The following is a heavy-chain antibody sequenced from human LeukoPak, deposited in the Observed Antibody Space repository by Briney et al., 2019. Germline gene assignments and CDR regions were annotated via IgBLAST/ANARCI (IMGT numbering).Heavy chain of an antibody. J-gene: IGHJ5*02. CDR2: IWFDGSNK. D-gene: IGHD2-15*01. CDR1: GFTFSSHA. Sequence: GRSLRLSCAASGFTFSSHAMHWVRQAPGKGLEWVAVIWFDGSNKYYAESVKGRFTISRDNSKSTLYLQVDSLRAEDTAVYYCARLIAVGYNWFDPWGQGTLVTVSS. V-gene: IGHV3-33*01. CDR3: ARLIAVGYNWFDP.